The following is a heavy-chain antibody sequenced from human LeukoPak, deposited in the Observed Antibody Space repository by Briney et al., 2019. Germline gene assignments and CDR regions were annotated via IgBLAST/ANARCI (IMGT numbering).Heavy chain of an antibody. CDR3: ACTIAVAGTPEYFQH. CDR1: GGSIESYY. D-gene: IGHD6-19*01. CDR2: IYSSGST. V-gene: IGHV4-4*07. Sequence: SETLSLTCTVSGGSIESYYWSWIRQAAGKGLEWIGRIYSSGSTNYNASLMGRVTMSVDTSKNQVSLKLSSVTAADTAVYYCACTIAVAGTPEYFQHWGQGTLVTVSS. J-gene: IGHJ1*01.